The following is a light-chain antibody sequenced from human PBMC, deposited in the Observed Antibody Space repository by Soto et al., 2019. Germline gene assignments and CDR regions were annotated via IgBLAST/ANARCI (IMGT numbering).Light chain of an antibody. Sequence: EIVMTQSPATLSVSPGERATLSCRASQSVSSNLAWYQQKPGQAPRLLIHGASSRATGIPDRFSGSGSGTEFTLTIGRLEPEDFAVYYCQQYDRLPRTFGQGTKVDIK. CDR3: QQYDRLPRT. CDR1: QSVSSN. CDR2: GAS. V-gene: IGKV3D-15*01. J-gene: IGKJ1*01.